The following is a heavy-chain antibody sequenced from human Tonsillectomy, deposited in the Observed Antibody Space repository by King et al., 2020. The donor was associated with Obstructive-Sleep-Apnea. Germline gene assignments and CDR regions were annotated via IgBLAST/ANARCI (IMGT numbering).Heavy chain of an antibody. D-gene: IGHD2-15*01. J-gene: IGHJ4*02. CDR2: ISGGGGIT. CDR1: GFTFRSYV. Sequence: VQLVESGGGLVQPGGSLRLSCEASGFTFRSYVMTWVRQAPGKGLQWVSGISGGGGITYYADSVKGRFTISRDHSTNTLFLQMNGLRGDDTALYYCAKGGGLPGFPNQYYFDSWGQGTLVTVSS. CDR3: AKGGGLPGFPNQYYFDS. V-gene: IGHV3-23*04.